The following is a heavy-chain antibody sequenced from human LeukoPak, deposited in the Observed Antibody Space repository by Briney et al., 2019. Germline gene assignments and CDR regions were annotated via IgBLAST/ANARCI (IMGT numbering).Heavy chain of an antibody. CDR3: AKSYDFWSPLDD. J-gene: IGHJ4*02. CDR1: GFTFTSYA. V-gene: IGHV3-23*01. D-gene: IGHD3-3*01. Sequence: TGGSLRLSCAASGFTFTSYAMTWVRQAPGKGLEWVSTISGSGGSTYYADSVEGRFTISRDNSKNTLYVQMNSLRAEDTAAYYCAKSYDFWSPLDDWGQGTLVTVSS. CDR2: ISGSGGST.